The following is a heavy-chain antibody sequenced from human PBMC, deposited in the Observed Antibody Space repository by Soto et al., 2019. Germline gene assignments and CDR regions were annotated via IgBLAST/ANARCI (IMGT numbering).Heavy chain of an antibody. CDR3: ARGVSGGSYYRDDDYGMDV. CDR1: DGTISSYY. V-gene: IGHV4-59*01. CDR2: IYYSGST. J-gene: IGHJ6*02. Sequence: PSETLPLTCTVSDGTISSYYWIWIRQPPGRGLEWIGYIYYSGSTNYNPSLKSRVTISVDTSKNQFSLKLSSVTAADTAVYYCARGVSGGSYYRDDDYGMDVWGQGTTVTVSS. D-gene: IGHD2-15*01.